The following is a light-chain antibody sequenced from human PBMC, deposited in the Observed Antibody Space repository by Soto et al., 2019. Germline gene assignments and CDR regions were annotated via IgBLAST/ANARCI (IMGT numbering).Light chain of an antibody. CDR3: CSYAGSSTV. J-gene: IGLJ1*01. CDR1: SSDVGSYNL. V-gene: IGLV2-23*03. Sequence: QSALTQAASVSGSPGQSITISCTGTSSDVGSYNLVSWYQQHPGKAPKLMIYEGSKRPSGVSNRFSGSKSGNTASLTISGLQAEDEADYYCCSYAGSSTVFGTGTKLSVL. CDR2: EGS.